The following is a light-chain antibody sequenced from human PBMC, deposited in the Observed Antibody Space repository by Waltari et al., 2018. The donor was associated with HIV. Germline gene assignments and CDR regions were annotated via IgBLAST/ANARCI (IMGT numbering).Light chain of an antibody. CDR1: ALAKKH. CDR3: QSADNTGTSVV. Sequence: SYELTQPPSVSVSPGQPARITCSPNALAKKHPYWYQQKPGQAPVVVIYKDTQRPSGIPERFSGSSSGTIVTLTISGVQAEDEAVYYCQSADNTGTSVVFGGGTKLTVL. V-gene: IGLV3-25*03. J-gene: IGLJ2*01. CDR2: KDT.